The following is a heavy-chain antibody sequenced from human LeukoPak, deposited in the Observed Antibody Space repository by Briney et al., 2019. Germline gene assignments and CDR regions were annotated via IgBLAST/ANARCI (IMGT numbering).Heavy chain of an antibody. D-gene: IGHD3-22*01. J-gene: IGHJ4*02. CDR1: GGSVSRGAYY. Sequence: SETLSLTCTVSGGSVSRGAYYWRWLRQPPGKGLEWIGYIYYSGNTYYNPSLNSRVTISLDTSKDQFSLKLTSVTAADTAVYYCASSDSSGYYVDYWGQGTLVTVSS. CDR2: IYYSGNT. CDR3: ASSDSSGYYVDY. V-gene: IGHV4-30-4*01.